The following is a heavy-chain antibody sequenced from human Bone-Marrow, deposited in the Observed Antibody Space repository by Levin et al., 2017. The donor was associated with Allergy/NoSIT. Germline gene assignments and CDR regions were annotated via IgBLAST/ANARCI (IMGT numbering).Heavy chain of an antibody. J-gene: IGHJ6*02. D-gene: IGHD2-2*01. Sequence: SETLSLTCTVSGGPINNYYWSWIRQPPGKGLEWLGYISYLGTPNYNPSLESRVTMSVDTSKNQFSLKLNSVTAADTAVYYCTRAHLLRYGMAVWGQGTTVTGSS. CDR1: GGPINNYY. CDR3: TRAHLLRYGMAV. V-gene: IGHV4-59*01. CDR2: ISYLGTP.